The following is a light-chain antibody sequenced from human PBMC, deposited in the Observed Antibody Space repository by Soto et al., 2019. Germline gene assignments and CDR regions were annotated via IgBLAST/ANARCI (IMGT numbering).Light chain of an antibody. CDR3: SSYVGSDVFV. CDR2: EVT. J-gene: IGLJ1*01. Sequence: QSVLTQPPSASGSPGQSVRISCTGTRRDVGGYNYVAWYQQHPGKAPKLMIYEVTKRPSGVPDRFSGSKSGNTAFLTVSGLQPGDEADYSCSSYVGSDVFVSGTGTKVTVL. CDR1: RRDVGGYNY. V-gene: IGLV2-8*01.